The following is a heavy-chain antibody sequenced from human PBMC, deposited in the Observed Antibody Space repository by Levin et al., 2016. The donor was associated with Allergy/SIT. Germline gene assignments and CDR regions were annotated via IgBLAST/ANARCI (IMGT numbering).Heavy chain of an antibody. D-gene: IGHD2-2*01. V-gene: IGHV4-39*01. CDR3: ARGQSKGYCSSTSCYGPLRNYYYYMDV. Sequence: WIRQPPGKGLEWIGSIYYSGSTYYTPSLKSRVTISVDTSKNQFSLKLSSVTAADTAVYYCARGQSKGYCSSTSCYGPLRNYYYYMDVWGKGTTVTVSS. CDR2: IYYSGST. J-gene: IGHJ6*03.